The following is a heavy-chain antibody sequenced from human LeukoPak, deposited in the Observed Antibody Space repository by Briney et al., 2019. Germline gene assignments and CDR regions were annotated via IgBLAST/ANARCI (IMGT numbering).Heavy chain of an antibody. D-gene: IGHD3-10*01. Sequence: SETLSLTCTVSGGSISSNNRWSWVRQPPGKGLEWIGEIYHSGSTNYNPSLKSRVTISVDKSKSQFSLNLNSVTAADTAVYYCAREGDPTGSYYNYWGQGILVTVSS. CDR3: AREGDPTGSYYNY. CDR2: IYHSGST. V-gene: IGHV4-4*02. J-gene: IGHJ4*02. CDR1: GGSISSNNR.